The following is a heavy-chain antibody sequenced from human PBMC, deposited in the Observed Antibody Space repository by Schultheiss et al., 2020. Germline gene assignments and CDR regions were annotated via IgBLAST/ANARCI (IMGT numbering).Heavy chain of an antibody. CDR1: GSTFFNSG. D-gene: IGHD2-2*01. CDR2: ISAHNGNT. J-gene: IGHJ4*02. V-gene: IGHV1-18*01. Sequence: ASVKVSCKASGSTFFNSGISWVRQAPGQGLEWMGWISAHNGNTHYAQNFQGRVAMTTDTSASTGYMELRSLRSDDTAMYYCARTTLDCTTATSCYDYWGQGTLVTVSS. CDR3: ARTTLDCTTATSCYDY.